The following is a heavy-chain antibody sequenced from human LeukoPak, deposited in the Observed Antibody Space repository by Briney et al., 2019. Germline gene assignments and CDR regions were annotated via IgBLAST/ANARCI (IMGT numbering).Heavy chain of an antibody. D-gene: IGHD5-24*01. CDR3: ITVERWLLNTSPY. V-gene: IGHV3-23*01. CDR1: GFTFSSYA. CDR2: ISGSGTGT. Sequence: PGGSLRLSCAASGFTFSSYAMTWVRQAPGKGLEWVSGISGSGTGTYYADSVKGRFTISRDNSKNSLYLQMNSVTAEDTAVYYCITVERWLLNTSPYWGQGTLVTVSS. J-gene: IGHJ4*02.